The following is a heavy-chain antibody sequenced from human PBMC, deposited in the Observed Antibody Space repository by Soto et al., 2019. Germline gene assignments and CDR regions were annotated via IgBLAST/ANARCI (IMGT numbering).Heavy chain of an antibody. J-gene: IGHJ4*02. CDR2: ISYDGSNK. D-gene: IGHD1-26*01. V-gene: IGHV3-30*18. CDR1: GFTFSSYG. CDR3: AKDEDSGSYYPPFDY. Sequence: QVQLVESGGGVAQPGRSLRLSCAASGFTFSSYGMHWVRQAPGKGLEWVAVISYDGSNKYYADSVKGRFTISRDNSKNTLYLQMNSLRAEDTAEYYCAKDEDSGSYYPPFDYWGQGTLVTVSS.